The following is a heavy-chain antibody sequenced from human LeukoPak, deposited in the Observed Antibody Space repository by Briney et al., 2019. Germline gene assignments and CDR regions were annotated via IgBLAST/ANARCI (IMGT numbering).Heavy chain of an antibody. D-gene: IGHD3-3*01. CDR2: IKSKTDGGTT. J-gene: IGHJ4*02. V-gene: IGHV3-15*01. CDR1: GFTFSNAW. CDR3: ARDLYDFWSGYYWSDLFDY. Sequence: GGPLRLSCAASGFTFSNAWMSWVRQAPGKGLEWVGRIKSKTDGGTTDYAAPVKGRFTISRDNSKNTLYLQMNSLRAEDTAVYYCARDLYDFWSGYYWSDLFDYWGQGTLVTVSS.